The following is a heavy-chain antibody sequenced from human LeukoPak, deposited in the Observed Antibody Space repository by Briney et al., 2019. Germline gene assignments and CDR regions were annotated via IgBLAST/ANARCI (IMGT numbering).Heavy chain of an antibody. CDR3: ARNATNFDY. V-gene: IGHV4-34*01. J-gene: IGHJ4*02. CDR1: GGSFSGYY. CDR2: INHSGST. Sequence: PSETLSLTCAVYGGSFSGYYWSWIRQPPGKGLEWIGEINHSGSTSYNPSLKSRVTISVDTSKNQFSLKLSSVTAADTAVYYCARNATNFDYWGQGTLVTVSS. D-gene: IGHD1-1*01.